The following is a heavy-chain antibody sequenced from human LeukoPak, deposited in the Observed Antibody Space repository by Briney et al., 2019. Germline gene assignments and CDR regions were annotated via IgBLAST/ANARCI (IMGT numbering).Heavy chain of an antibody. J-gene: IGHJ4*02. CDR2: MNPNSGNT. Sequence: ASVKVSCKASGYTFTSYDINWVRQATGQGLEWMGWMNPNSGNTGYAQKFQGRVTITRNTSISTAYMELSSLRSEDTAVYYCARDSFLYSNYYFDYWGQGTLVTVSS. CDR1: GYTFTSYD. V-gene: IGHV1-8*03. D-gene: IGHD4-11*01. CDR3: ARDSFLYSNYYFDY.